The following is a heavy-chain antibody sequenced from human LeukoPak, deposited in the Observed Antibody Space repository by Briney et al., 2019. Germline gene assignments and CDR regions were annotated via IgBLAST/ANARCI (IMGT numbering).Heavy chain of an antibody. CDR1: GFTFTTYW. CDR3: ARERWLQPDY. CDR2: IDNAGSDK. V-gene: IGHV3-7*01. Sequence: PPGGSLRLSCAASGFTFTTYWMSWVRQAPGKGLEWVANIDNAGSDKYYLDSVEGRFTISRDNAKNSLYLQMNSLRAEDTAVYYCARERWLQPDYWGQGILATVSS. J-gene: IGHJ4*02. D-gene: IGHD5-24*01.